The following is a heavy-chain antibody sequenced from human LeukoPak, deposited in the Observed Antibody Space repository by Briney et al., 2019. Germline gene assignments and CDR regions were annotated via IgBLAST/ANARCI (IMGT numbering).Heavy chain of an antibody. CDR1: GGSISSSSYY. D-gene: IGHD3-22*01. CDR3: AKGYYYDSSGYYQRGYFDY. V-gene: IGHV4-39*01. J-gene: IGHJ4*02. Sequence: SETLSLTCTVSGGSISSSSYYWGWIRQPPGKGLEWIGSIYYSGSTYYNPSLKSRVTISVDTSKNQFSLKLSSVTAADTAVYYCAKGYYYDSSGYYQRGYFDYWGQGTLVTVFS. CDR2: IYYSGST.